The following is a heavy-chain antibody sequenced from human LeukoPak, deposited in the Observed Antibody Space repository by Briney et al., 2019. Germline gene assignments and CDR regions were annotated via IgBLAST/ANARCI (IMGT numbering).Heavy chain of an antibody. CDR3: AREALYNWNDGGFWFDP. CDR2: INHSGST. Sequence: PSETLSLTCAVSGGSFSGYYWSWIRQPPGKGLEWIGEINHSGSTNYNPSLKSRVTISVDTSKNQFSLKLSSVTAADTAVYYCAREALYNWNDGGFWFDPWGQGTLVTVSS. J-gene: IGHJ5*02. D-gene: IGHD1-20*01. V-gene: IGHV4-34*01. CDR1: GGSFSGYY.